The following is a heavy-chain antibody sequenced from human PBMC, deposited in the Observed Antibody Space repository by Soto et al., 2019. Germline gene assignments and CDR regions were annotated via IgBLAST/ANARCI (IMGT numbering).Heavy chain of an antibody. CDR1: GFTVRSNY. CDR3: AREGDYYASGSRNYYYYLDV. J-gene: IGHJ6*03. V-gene: IGHV3-66*01. CDR2: IYSGGST. Sequence: SGGSLRLSCEASGFTVRSNYMSWVRQAPGKGLEWVSLIYSGGSTYHADSVKGRFTISRDNSKNTLYLQMNGLRAEDTAVYYCAREGDYYASGSRNYYYYLDVWGKGTTVTVSS. D-gene: IGHD3-10*01.